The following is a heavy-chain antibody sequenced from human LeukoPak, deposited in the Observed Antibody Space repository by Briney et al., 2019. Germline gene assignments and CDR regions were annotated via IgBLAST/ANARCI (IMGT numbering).Heavy chain of an antibody. D-gene: IGHD3-10*01. J-gene: IGHJ4*02. CDR3: ARGRVRFGEFSDAFDS. CDR2: ISGYNGDT. CDR1: GYTFSNHG. V-gene: IGHV1-18*04. Sequence: GASVKVSCKASGYTFSNHGITWVRKAPGQGLEWVGWISGYNGDTKSAQKLQGRLAMTRDTSTSTAYMELGSLTSEDTALYYCARGRVRFGEFSDAFDSWGQGTLITVSS.